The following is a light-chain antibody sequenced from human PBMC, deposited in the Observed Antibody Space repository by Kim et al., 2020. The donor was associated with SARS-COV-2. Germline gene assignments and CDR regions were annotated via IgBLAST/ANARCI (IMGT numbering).Light chain of an antibody. V-gene: IGKV3-20*01. CDR3: QEYTSSPPYT. J-gene: IGKJ2*01. CDR2: GAS. Sequence: PGERTTRPCRASQSVGSNYLAWYQQKPGQAPRLLIYGASNRATGIPARFSGSGSGTEFTLTIGRLESEDFAVYYCQEYTSSPPYTFGQGTKLEI. CDR1: QSVGSNY.